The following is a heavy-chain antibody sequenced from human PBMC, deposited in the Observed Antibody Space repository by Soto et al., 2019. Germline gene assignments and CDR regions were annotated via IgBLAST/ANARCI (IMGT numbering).Heavy chain of an antibody. CDR1: GYTFTSYA. D-gene: IGHD6-13*01. CDR3: ARDPLYSSSWYKGYSYYGMDV. Sequence: GASVKVSCKASGYTFTSYAMHWVRQAPGQRLEWMGWINAGNGNTKYSQKFQGRVTITRDTSASTAYMELSSLRSEDTAVYYCARDPLYSSSWYKGYSYYGMDVWGQGTTVTVSS. V-gene: IGHV1-3*01. CDR2: INAGNGNT. J-gene: IGHJ6*02.